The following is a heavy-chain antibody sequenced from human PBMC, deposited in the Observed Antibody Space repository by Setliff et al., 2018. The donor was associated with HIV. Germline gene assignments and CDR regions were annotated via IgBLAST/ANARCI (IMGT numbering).Heavy chain of an antibody. CDR3: ARFGQYSGSWHLDY. V-gene: IGHV4-4*07. CDR2: IYTSGST. J-gene: IGHJ4*02. D-gene: IGHD6-13*01. CDR1: GGSITGHY. Sequence: PSETLSLTCTVSGGSITGHYWSWIRQPAGKGLEWIGHIYTSGSTNYNPSLKSRVTISVDTSKNQFSLRSSSVTAADTAVYYCARFGQYSGSWHLDYWGLGTLVTVSS.